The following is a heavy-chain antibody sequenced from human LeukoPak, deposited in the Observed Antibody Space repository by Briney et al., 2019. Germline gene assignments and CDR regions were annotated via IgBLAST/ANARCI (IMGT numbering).Heavy chain of an antibody. Sequence: GGSLRLSCAASGFTFSGYWMTCVRQAPGKGREWVANIKQDGSEKYYVDSAKGRFTIPRDSAKNSLYLQMNSLRAEDTAVYYCARGKYSRSLGGQGTLVTVSS. D-gene: IGHD6-13*01. CDR3: ARGKYSRSL. CDR1: GFTFSGYW. CDR2: IKQDGSEK. J-gene: IGHJ4*02. V-gene: IGHV3-7*05.